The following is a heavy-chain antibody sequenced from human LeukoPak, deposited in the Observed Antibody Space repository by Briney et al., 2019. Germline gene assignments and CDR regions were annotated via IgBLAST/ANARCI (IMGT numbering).Heavy chain of an antibody. J-gene: IGHJ4*02. CDR2: ISSDGSST. Sequence: GGSLRLPCAASGFTFRNHWMHWVRQTPGKGLVWVSRISSDGSSTTYADSVKGRFTISRDNAKNTLYLQMNNLRAEDTAMYYCARDQRVTGRPDIDYWGQGTLVIVSS. V-gene: IGHV3-74*03. CDR1: GFTFRNHW. D-gene: IGHD6-6*01. CDR3: ARDQRVTGRPDIDY.